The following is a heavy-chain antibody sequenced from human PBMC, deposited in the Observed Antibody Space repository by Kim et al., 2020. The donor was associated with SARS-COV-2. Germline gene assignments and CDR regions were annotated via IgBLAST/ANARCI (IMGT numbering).Heavy chain of an antibody. V-gene: IGHV3-64*01. D-gene: IGHD3-10*01. Sequence: GGSLRLSCAASGFSFSSYAMHWVRQAPGKGLEHVSAIRINGVGKNFANSWKARFTISKDNSKNTGYFKVAGRRVKDLPLYYGVGGRAGSLVRYLAYWGRG. CDR1: GFSFSSYA. CDR2: IRINGVGK. J-gene: IGHJ4*02. CDR3: VGGRAGSLVRYLAY.